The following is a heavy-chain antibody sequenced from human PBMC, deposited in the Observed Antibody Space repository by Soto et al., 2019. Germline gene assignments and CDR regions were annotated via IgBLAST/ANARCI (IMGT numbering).Heavy chain of an antibody. J-gene: IGHJ6*02. D-gene: IGHD4-17*01. Sequence: TLSLTCTVSGGSISSGGYYWSWIRQHPGKGLEWIGYIYYSGSTYYNPSLKSRVTISVDTSKNQFSLKLSSVTAADTAVYYCARDLSYGDYDMGYYYYGMDVWGQGTTVTVSS. CDR2: IYYSGST. V-gene: IGHV4-31*03. CDR3: ARDLSYGDYDMGYYYYGMDV. CDR1: GGSISSGGYY.